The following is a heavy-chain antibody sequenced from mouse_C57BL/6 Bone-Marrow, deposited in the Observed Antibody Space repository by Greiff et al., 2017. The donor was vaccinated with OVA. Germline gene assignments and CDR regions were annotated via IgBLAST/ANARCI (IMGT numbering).Heavy chain of an antibody. CDR1: GYAFSSSW. J-gene: IGHJ3*01. V-gene: IGHV1-82*01. D-gene: IGHD1-1*01. Sequence: VQLQQSGPELVKPGASVTISCKASGYAFSSSWMNWVKQRPGKGLEWIGRIYPGDGDTNYNGKFKGKATLTADKSSSTAYMQLSSLTSEDSAVYFCYYYGSSYPFAYWGQGTLVTVSA. CDR3: YYYGSSYPFAY. CDR2: IYPGDGDT.